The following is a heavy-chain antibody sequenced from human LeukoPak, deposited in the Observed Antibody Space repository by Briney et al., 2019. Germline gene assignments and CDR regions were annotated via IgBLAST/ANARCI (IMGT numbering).Heavy chain of an antibody. J-gene: IGHJ3*02. D-gene: IGHD3-10*01. CDR3: ARDDVWTTMVRGVVQGGAFDI. CDR2: IIPILGIA. V-gene: IGHV1-69*04. CDR1: GGTFSSYA. Sequence: ASVKVSCKASGGTFSSYAISWVRQAPGQGLEWMGRIIPILGIANYAQKFQGRVTITADKSTSTAYMELSSLRSEDTAVYYCARDDVWTTMVRGVVQGGAFDIWGQGTMVTVSS.